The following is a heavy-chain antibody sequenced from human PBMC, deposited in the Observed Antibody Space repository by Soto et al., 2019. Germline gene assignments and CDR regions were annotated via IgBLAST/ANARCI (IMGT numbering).Heavy chain of an antibody. CDR1: GGTFSSYA. Sequence: GASVKVSCKASGGTFSSYAISWVRQAPGQGLEWMGGVIPIFGTANYAQKFQGRVTITADESTSTAYMELSRLRSDDTAVYYCARSGWYGDAFDIWGQGTMVTVSS. CDR3: ARSGWYGDAFDI. CDR2: VIPIFGTA. J-gene: IGHJ3*02. D-gene: IGHD6-19*01. V-gene: IGHV1-69*13.